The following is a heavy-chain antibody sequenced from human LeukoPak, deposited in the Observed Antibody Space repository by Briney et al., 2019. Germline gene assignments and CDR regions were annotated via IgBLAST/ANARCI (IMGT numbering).Heavy chain of an antibody. CDR3: ARDDACSGGSCYGIDY. CDR2: INPNSGGT. CDR1: GYTFTGYY. Sequence: ASVKVSFKASGYTFTGYYMHWVRQAPGQGLEWMGWINPNSGGTNYAQKFQGRVTMTRDTSISTAYMELSRLRSDDTAVYYCARDDACSGGSCYGIDYWGQGTLVTVSS. J-gene: IGHJ4*02. D-gene: IGHD2-15*01. V-gene: IGHV1-2*02.